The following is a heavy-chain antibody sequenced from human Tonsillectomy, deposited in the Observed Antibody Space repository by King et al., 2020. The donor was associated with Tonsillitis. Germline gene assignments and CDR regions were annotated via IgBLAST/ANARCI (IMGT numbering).Heavy chain of an antibody. D-gene: IGHD2-15*01. V-gene: IGHV3-30*01. CDR2: ISLHGGDI. Sequence: QVQLVESGGGVVQPGRSLRLSCAASGFTFSTYAMHWVRQATGKGLEWVAVISLHGGDIYYADSVKGRFTISRDNSKNTLYLQMDSLRPEDSAVYFCATYRPHVGFCSGRSCYSSFDSWGQGTLVTVSS. CDR3: ATYRPHVGFCSGRSCYSSFDS. CDR1: GFTFSTYA. J-gene: IGHJ4*02.